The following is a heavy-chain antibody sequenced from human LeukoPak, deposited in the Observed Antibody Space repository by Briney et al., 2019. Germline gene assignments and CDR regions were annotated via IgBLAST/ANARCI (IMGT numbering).Heavy chain of an antibody. CDR1: GGSISSSSYY. Sequence: SETLSLTCTVSGGSISSSSYYWGWIRQPPGKGLEWIGSIYYSGSTYYNPSLKSRVNISVDTSKNQFSLKLSSVTAADTAVYYCARSPPYLYYFDYWGQGTLVTVSS. CDR2: IYYSGST. J-gene: IGHJ4*02. CDR3: ARSPPYLYYFDY. V-gene: IGHV4-39*07.